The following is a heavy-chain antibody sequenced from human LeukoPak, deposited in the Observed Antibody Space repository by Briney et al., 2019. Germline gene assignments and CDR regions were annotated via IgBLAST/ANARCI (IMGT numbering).Heavy chain of an antibody. CDR3: ARQDDSSGYDY. J-gene: IGHJ4*02. D-gene: IGHD3-22*01. CDR2: IYYGGST. V-gene: IGHV4-31*03. Sequence: SETLSLTCTVSGGSISSGGYYWSWIRQHPGKGLEWIGYIYYGGSTYYNPSLKSRVTISVDTSKNQFPLKLSSVTAADTAVYYCARQDDSSGYDYWGQGTLVTVSS. CDR1: GGSISSGGYY.